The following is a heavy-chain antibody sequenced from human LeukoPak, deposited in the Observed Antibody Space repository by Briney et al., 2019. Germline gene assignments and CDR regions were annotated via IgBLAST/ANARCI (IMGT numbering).Heavy chain of an antibody. Sequence: PSETLSLTCTVSGGSISSHYWSWIRQPPGKGLEWIGYIYYSGSTNYNPSLKSRVTISIDTSKNQFSLQLSSVTAADTAVYYWVSGVSWNYDYWGQGTLVTVSS. V-gene: IGHV4-59*11. J-gene: IGHJ4*02. D-gene: IGHD2-15*01. CDR2: IYYSGST. CDR1: GGSISSHY. CDR3: VSGVSWNYDY.